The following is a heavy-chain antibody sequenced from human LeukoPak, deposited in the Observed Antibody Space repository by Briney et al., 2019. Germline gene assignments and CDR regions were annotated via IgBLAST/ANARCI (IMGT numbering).Heavy chain of an antibody. D-gene: IGHD3-10*01. Sequence: GGSLRLSCAASGFTFSSYAMSWVRQAPGKGLEWVSAISGSGCSTYYADSVKGRFTISRDNSKNTLYLQMNSLRAEDTAVYYCAKDPGELLWFGEFYNWGQGTLVTVSS. J-gene: IGHJ1*01. V-gene: IGHV3-23*01. CDR1: GFTFSSYA. CDR2: ISGSGCST. CDR3: AKDPGELLWFGEFYN.